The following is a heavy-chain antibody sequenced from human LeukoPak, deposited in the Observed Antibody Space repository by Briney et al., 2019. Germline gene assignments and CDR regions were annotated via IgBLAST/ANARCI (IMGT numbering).Heavy chain of an antibody. Sequence: GGSLRLSCAASGXTFSSYSMIWVRQAPGKGLECVSFISSRSSYIYYADSVKGRFTISRDNANNSLYLHMNSLRAEDTVVYYCASFRDYSNCNWGQGTLVTVSS. D-gene: IGHD4-11*01. J-gene: IGHJ4*02. CDR3: ASFRDYSNCN. CDR2: ISSRSSYI. CDR1: GXTFSSYS. V-gene: IGHV3-21*01.